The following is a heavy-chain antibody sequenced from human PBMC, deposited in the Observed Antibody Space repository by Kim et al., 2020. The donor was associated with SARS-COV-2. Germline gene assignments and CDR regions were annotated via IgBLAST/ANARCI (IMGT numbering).Heavy chain of an antibody. D-gene: IGHD3-22*01. J-gene: IGHJ5*02. CDR3: ARAPGDYYDSSGYYYVGWFDP. CDR2: IYYSGST. Sequence: SETLSLTCTVSGGSISSYYWSWIRQPPGKGLEWIGYIYYSGSTNYNPSLKSRVTISVDTSKNQFSLKLSSVTAADTAVYYCARAPGDYYDSSGYYYVGWFDPWGQGTLVTVSS. CDR1: GGSISSYY. V-gene: IGHV4-59*13.